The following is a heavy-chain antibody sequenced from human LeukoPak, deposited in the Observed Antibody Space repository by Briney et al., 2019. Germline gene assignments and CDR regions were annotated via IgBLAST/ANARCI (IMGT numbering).Heavy chain of an antibody. Sequence: PSETLSLTCAVYGGSFSGYYWSWIRQPPGKGLEWIGEINHSGSTNYNPSLKSRVTISVDTSKNQFSLKLSSVTAADTAVYYCERSPVSDSSGREPFDIWGQGTMVTVSS. D-gene: IGHD3-22*01. CDR2: INHSGST. CDR1: GGSFSGYY. CDR3: ERSPVSDSSGREPFDI. V-gene: IGHV4-34*01. J-gene: IGHJ3*02.